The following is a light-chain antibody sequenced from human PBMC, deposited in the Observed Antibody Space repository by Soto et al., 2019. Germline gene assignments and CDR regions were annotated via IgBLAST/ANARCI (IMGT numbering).Light chain of an antibody. J-gene: IGLJ2*01. Sequence: QSALTKPPSASGSPGQSVTISCTGTSSDVGGYNYVSWYQQHPGKAPKLMIYEVSKRPSGVPDRFSGSKSGNTASLTVSGLQAEDEADYYCSSYAGSNTVFGGGTKLTVL. CDR2: EVS. V-gene: IGLV2-8*01. CDR3: SSYAGSNTV. CDR1: SSDVGGYNY.